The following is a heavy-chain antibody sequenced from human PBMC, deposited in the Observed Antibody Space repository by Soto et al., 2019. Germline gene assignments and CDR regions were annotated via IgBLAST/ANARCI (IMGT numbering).Heavy chain of an antibody. D-gene: IGHD3-3*01. Sequence: SVKVSCKASGGTFSKYAITWGRQAPGQGLEWMGGIIPIYGTTNFAQKIQGRVTISADESTSTAYMELSSLRSDDTAVYYWAFFFSLGDPLRFIDFWGQGTTVIVSS. V-gene: IGHV1-69*13. J-gene: IGHJ3*01. CDR1: GGTFSKYA. CDR3: AFFFSLGDPLRFIDF. CDR2: IIPIYGTT.